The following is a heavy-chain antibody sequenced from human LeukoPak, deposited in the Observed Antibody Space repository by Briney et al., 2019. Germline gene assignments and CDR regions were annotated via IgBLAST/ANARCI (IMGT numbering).Heavy chain of an antibody. Sequence: GGSLRLSCAASGFTFSSYAMHWVRQAPGKGLEWVAVISYDGSNKYYADSVKGRFTISRDNSKNTLYLQINSLRVEDTAVYYCAKRYCDSFNCAYFASWGQGTLVTVSP. CDR1: GFTFSSYA. CDR2: ISYDGSNK. V-gene: IGHV3-30-3*02. J-gene: IGHJ4*02. D-gene: IGHD2/OR15-2a*01. CDR3: AKRYCDSFNCAYFAS.